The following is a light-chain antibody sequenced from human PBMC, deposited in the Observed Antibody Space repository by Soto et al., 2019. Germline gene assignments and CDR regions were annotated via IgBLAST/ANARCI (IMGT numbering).Light chain of an antibody. CDR2: GAS. V-gene: IGKV3-20*01. CDR1: QSVSSSY. CDR3: QQYGSGVYT. J-gene: IGKJ2*01. Sequence: EIVLTQSPGTLSLSPGERATLSCRASQSVSSSYLAWYQQKPGQAPRLLIYGASSRATGIPDRFSGSGSGTDCTLTISRLEPEDFAVYYCQQYGSGVYTFGQGTKLEIK.